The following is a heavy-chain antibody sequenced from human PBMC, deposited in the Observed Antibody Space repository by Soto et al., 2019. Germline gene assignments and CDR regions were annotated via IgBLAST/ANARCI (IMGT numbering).Heavy chain of an antibody. D-gene: IGHD3-22*01. CDR1: GFTFSSYA. V-gene: IGHV3-23*01. CDR2: ISGSGGST. J-gene: IGHJ6*02. Sequence: PGGSLRLSCAASGFTFSSYAMSWVRQAPGKGLEWVSAISGSGGSTYYADSVKGRFTISRDNSKNTLYLQMNSLRAEDTAVYYCARPPYYDSSGYYYYYGMDVWGQGTTVTVSS. CDR3: ARPPYYDSSGYYYYYGMDV.